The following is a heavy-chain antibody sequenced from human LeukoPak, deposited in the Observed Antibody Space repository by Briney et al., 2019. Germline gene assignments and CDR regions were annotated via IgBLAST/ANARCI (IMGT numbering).Heavy chain of an antibody. Sequence: SETLSLTCTVSGGSISSYYWSWIRQPAGKGLEWIGRIYTSGSTNYNPSLKSRVTMSIDTSKNQFSLKLSSVTAADTAVYYCAREESHSGSYPWYFDYWGQGTLVTVSS. D-gene: IGHD3-10*01. CDR3: AREESHSGSYPWYFDY. CDR2: IYTSGST. V-gene: IGHV4-4*07. J-gene: IGHJ4*02. CDR1: GGSISSYY.